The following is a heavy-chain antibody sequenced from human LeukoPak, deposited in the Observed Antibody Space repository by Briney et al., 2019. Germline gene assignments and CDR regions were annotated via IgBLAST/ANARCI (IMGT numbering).Heavy chain of an antibody. J-gene: IGHJ3*02. CDR1: GFTFSNAW. V-gene: IGHV3-15*01. Sequence: PGGSLRLSCAASGFTFSNAWMSWVRQAPGKGLEWVGRIKSKTDGGTTDYAAPVKGRFTISRDDSKNTLYLQMNSLKTEDTAVYYCTTDPILADAFDIWGQGTMVTVSS. D-gene: IGHD3-3*01. CDR2: IKSKTDGGTT. CDR3: TTDPILADAFDI.